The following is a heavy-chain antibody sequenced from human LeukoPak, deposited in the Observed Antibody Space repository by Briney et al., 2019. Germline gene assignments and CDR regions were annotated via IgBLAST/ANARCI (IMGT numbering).Heavy chain of an antibody. CDR2: IYTSGST. CDR1: GGSTSSGSYY. Sequence: SQTLSLTCTVSGGSTSSGSYYWSWLRQPAGKGLEWIGRIYTSGSTNYNPSLKSRVTISVDTSKNQFSLKLSSVTAADTAVYYCARGRLGDCFDYWGQGTLVTVSS. J-gene: IGHJ4*02. D-gene: IGHD1-1*01. CDR3: ARGRLGDCFDY. V-gene: IGHV4-61*02.